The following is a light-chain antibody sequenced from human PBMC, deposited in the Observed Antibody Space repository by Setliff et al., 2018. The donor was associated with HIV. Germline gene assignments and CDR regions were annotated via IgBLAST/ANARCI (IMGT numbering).Light chain of an antibody. CDR1: SSDVGGYDY. CDR3: NSYTSTNTYV. CDR2: EVN. Sequence: QSVLTQPASVSGSPGQSITISCTGRSSDVGGYDYVSWYQQYPGKASKLMIYEVNNRPSGVSNRFSGSKSGNSASLTISGLQTEDEADYYCNSYTSTNTYVFGTGTRSPS. V-gene: IGLV2-14*03. J-gene: IGLJ1*01.